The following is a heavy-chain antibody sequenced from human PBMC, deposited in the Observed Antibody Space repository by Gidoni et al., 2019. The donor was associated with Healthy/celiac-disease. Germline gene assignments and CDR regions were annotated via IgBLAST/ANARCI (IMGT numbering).Heavy chain of an antibody. D-gene: IGHD3-22*01. J-gene: IGHJ4*02. CDR2: ISSSSSYI. CDR1: GFTFSSYR. CDR3: ARDKGFDDSSGYYYVSFDY. V-gene: IGHV3-21*01. Sequence: EVQLVESGGGLVKPGGSLRLSCAASGFTFSSYRINWVRQAPGKGLEWVSSISSSSSYIYYADSVKGRFTISRDNAKNSLYLQMNSLRAEDTAVYYCARDKGFDDSSGYYYVSFDYWGQGTLVTVSS.